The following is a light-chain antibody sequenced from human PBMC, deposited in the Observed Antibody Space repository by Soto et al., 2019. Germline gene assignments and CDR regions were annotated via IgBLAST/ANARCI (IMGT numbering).Light chain of an antibody. J-gene: IGLJ1*01. V-gene: IGLV2-14*01. CDR3: SSYTTSYFYV. Sequence: QSVLTQPASVSGSPGQSITISCTGSGGDIGAYDYVSWYQQHPGKAPKLLIYGVKNRPSGVSYRFSASKSAFTASLTISGLQAEDEAHYYCSSYTTSYFYVLXPGTKLTVL. CDR2: GVK. CDR1: GGDIGAYDY.